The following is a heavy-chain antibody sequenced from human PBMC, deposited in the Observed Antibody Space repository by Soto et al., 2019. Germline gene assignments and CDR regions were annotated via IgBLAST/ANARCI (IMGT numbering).Heavy chain of an antibody. V-gene: IGHV3-21*01. D-gene: IGHD2-15*01. CDR1: GFTFSSYS. CDR2: ISSSSSYI. J-gene: IGHJ6*02. Sequence: GGSLRLSCAASGFTFSSYSMNWVRQAPGKGLEWVSSISSSSSYIYYADSVKGRFTISRDNAKNSLYLQMNSLRAEDTAVYYCARDIVNPQYYYYYGMDVWGQGTTVTVSS. CDR3: ARDIVNPQYYYYYGMDV.